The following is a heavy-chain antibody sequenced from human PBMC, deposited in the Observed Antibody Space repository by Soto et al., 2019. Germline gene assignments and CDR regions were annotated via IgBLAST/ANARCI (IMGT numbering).Heavy chain of an antibody. CDR2: IYTSGST. D-gene: IGHD2-2*01. CDR1: GGSISSGDYY. CDR3: ARACSSNSCYDVFDY. Sequence: PSETLSLTCTVSGGSISSGDYYWSWIRQPPGKGLEWIGYIYTSGSTNYNPSLKSRVTMSVDTSKNQFSLKLSSVTAADTAVYYCARACSSNSCYDVFDYWGQGTLVTVSS. J-gene: IGHJ4*02. V-gene: IGHV4-30-4*02.